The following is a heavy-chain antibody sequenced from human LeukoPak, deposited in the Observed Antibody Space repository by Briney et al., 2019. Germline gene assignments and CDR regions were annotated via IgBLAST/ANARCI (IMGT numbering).Heavy chain of an antibody. J-gene: IGHJ4*02. V-gene: IGHV1-3*01. CDR1: GYTFIKYA. CDR2: INAANGNT. D-gene: IGHD5-18*01. Sequence: GASVKVSCKASGYTFIKYAMHWVRQAPGQRLEWMGWINAANGNTKYSQKFQGRVTITADESTSTAYMELSSLRSEDTAVYYCARTPGGDTAMVYFDYWGQGTLVTVSS. CDR3: ARTPGGDTAMVYFDY.